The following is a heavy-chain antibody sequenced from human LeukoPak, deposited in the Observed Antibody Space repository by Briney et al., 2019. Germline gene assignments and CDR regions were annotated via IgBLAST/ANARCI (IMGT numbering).Heavy chain of an antibody. Sequence: GGSLRLSCEASGFTFSSYTMSWVRQAPGKGLEWVSCISGTSSYIYYADSLKGRFTISRDNAKNSLYLQMNSLRVEDTAVYYCASFGDQPTQYYYYYMDVWGKGTTVTVSS. CDR1: GFTFSSYT. CDR3: ASFGDQPTQYYYYYMDV. D-gene: IGHD4-17*01. V-gene: IGHV3-21*01. CDR2: ISGTSSYI. J-gene: IGHJ6*03.